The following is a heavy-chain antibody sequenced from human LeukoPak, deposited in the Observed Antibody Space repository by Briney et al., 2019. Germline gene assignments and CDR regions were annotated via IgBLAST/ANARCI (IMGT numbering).Heavy chain of an antibody. CDR1: GYTFTSND. CDR2: MNPNSGNT. V-gene: IGHV1-8*03. Sequence: ASVNVSCKASGYTFTSNDINWVRQATGQGLERMGWMNPNSGNTGYAQKFQGRVTITRNTSISTTYMELSSLRSEDTAVYYCARGYCTNGVCPLISDAFDIWGQGTMVTVSS. CDR3: ARGYCTNGVCPLISDAFDI. D-gene: IGHD2-8*01. J-gene: IGHJ3*02.